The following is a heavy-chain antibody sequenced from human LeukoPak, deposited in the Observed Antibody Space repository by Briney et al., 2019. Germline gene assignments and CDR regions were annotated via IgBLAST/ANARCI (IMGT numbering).Heavy chain of an antibody. CDR1: GFTFRNYG. CDR3: AKDPGASVSGFHMDV. Sequence: PGGSLRLSCAASGFTFRNYGMHWVRQATGKGLEWVSFIWSDGNNRFYADSVKGRFTISRDNSKNMLYLQMEALRAEDTALYYCAKDPGASVSGFHMDVWGKGTTVIVSS. CDR2: IWSDGNNR. V-gene: IGHV3-30*02. J-gene: IGHJ6*03. D-gene: IGHD2-8*02.